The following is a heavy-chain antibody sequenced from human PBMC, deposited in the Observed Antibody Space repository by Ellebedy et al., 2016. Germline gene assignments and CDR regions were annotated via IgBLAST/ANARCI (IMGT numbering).Heavy chain of an antibody. J-gene: IGHJ4*02. Sequence: GESLKISXKGSGYSFTSYWIGWVRQMPGKGLEWMGIIYPGDSDTRYSPSFQGQVTISADKSISTAYLQWSSLKASDTAIYYCPRLTIFGGVIFEYWGQGTLVTVSS. CDR2: IYPGDSDT. D-gene: IGHD3-3*01. V-gene: IGHV5-51*01. CDR1: GYSFTSYW. CDR3: PRLTIFGGVIFEY.